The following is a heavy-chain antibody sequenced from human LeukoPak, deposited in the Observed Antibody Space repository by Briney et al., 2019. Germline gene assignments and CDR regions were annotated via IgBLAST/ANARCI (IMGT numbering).Heavy chain of an antibody. D-gene: IGHD2-21*02. V-gene: IGHV3-74*01. CDR2: IKSDVSNT. J-gene: IGHJ4*02. CDR1: GYSFSTDW. Sequence: PGGSLRLSCAASGYSFSTDWMHWVRQAPGKGLVWVARIKSDVSNTDCAASVKGRFTISRDDANNILYLQMNSLRVEDTAVYYCTAIRPDYWGQGTVVTVSS. CDR3: TAIRPDY.